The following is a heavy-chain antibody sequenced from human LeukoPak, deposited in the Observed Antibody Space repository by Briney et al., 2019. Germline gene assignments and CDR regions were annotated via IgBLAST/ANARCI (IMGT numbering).Heavy chain of an antibody. V-gene: IGHV4-59*01. CDR3: ARVGEGSSSFLYYYYMDV. D-gene: IGHD3-16*01. Sequence: SETLSLTCAVYGGSFSGYYWSWIRQPPGKGLEWIGYIYYSGSTNYNPSLKSRVTISVDTSKNQFSLKLSSVTAADTAVYYCARVGEGSSSFLYYYYMDVWGKGTTVTVSS. CDR2: IYYSGST. J-gene: IGHJ6*03. CDR1: GGSFSGYY.